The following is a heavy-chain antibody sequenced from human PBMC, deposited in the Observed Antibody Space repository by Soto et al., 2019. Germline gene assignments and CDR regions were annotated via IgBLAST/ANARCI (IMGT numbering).Heavy chain of an antibody. J-gene: IGHJ4*02. CDR1: GFTFSTYG. CDR3: ARDLGAFNYGSAYFDY. D-gene: IGHD3-10*01. V-gene: IGHV3-33*01. Sequence: GGSLRLSCAPSGFTFSTYGMHWVRQAPGKGLEWVAVIWYDGSNQYYADSEKGRFTISRDNSKNVLYLQMNSLRAEDTAVYYCARDLGAFNYGSAYFDYWGQGTPVTVSS. CDR2: IWYDGSNQ.